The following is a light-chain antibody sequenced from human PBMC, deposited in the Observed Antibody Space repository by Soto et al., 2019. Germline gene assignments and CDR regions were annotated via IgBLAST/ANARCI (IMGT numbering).Light chain of an antibody. CDR1: QSVSSSY. J-gene: IGKJ1*01. CDR2: GAS. Sequence: EIVLTQSPGTLSLSPGERATLSCRASQSVSSSYLAWYQQKPSQAPRLLIYGASSRASGVPDRFSGSGSGTDFTLTFSRLEPEDFAVYYCQQYGSSAWTFGQGTKVEI. CDR3: QQYGSSAWT. V-gene: IGKV3-20*01.